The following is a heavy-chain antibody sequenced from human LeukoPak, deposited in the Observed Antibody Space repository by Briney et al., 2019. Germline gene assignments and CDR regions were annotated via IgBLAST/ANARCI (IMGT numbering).Heavy chain of an antibody. V-gene: IGHV3-64*01. CDR3: ARASIAVAGAFDY. J-gene: IGHJ4*02. Sequence: GGSLRLSCAASGFTFSSYAMHGVRQAPGKGLEYVSAISSNGGSTYYANSVKGRFTISRDNSKNTLYLQMGSLRAEDMAVYYCARASIAVAGAFDYWGQGTLVTVSS. CDR1: GFTFSSYA. D-gene: IGHD6-19*01. CDR2: ISSNGGST.